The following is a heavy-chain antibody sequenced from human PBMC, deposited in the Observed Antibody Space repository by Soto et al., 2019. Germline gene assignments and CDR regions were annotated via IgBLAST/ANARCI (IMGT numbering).Heavy chain of an antibody. D-gene: IGHD2-2*01. CDR2: IIPIFGTS. Sequence: GASVKVSCKASGGTFSSYAISWVRQAPGQGLEWMGGIIPIFGTSDYAQKFQDRVTITADESTSTAYMDLSSLRSEDTAVYYCARGSTPNFYYGMEVWGQGTTVTVSS. J-gene: IGHJ6*02. V-gene: IGHV1-69*13. CDR3: ARGSTPNFYYGMEV. CDR1: GGTFSSYA.